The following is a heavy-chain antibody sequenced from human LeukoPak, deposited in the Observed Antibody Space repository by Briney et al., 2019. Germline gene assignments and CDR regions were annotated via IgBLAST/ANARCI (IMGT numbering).Heavy chain of an antibody. CDR2: IYYSGST. CDR1: GGSISSSTSY. V-gene: IGHV4-39*01. Sequence: SETLSLTCTVSGGSISSSTSYWGWIRQPPGKGLEWIGSIYYSGSTYYNPSLKSRVTISVDTSKNQFSLNLSSVTAADTAVYSCTRRGSNTGRSFDYWGQGTLVTVSS. D-gene: IGHD1-1*01. CDR3: TRRGSNTGRSFDY. J-gene: IGHJ4*02.